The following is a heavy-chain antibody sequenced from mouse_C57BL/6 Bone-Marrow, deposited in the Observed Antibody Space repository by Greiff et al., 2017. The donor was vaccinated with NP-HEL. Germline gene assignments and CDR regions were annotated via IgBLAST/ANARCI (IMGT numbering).Heavy chain of an antibody. V-gene: IGHV5-16*01. J-gene: IGHJ1*03. D-gene: IGHD4-1*01. CDR3: ARDLGPYWYFDV. Sequence: EVKLMESEGGLVQPGRSMKLSCTASGFTFSDYYMAWVRQVPEKGLEWVANINYDGSSTYYLDSLKSRFIISRDNAKNILYLQMSSLKSEDTATYYCARDLGPYWYFDVWGTGTTVTVSS. CDR2: INYDGSST. CDR1: GFTFSDYY.